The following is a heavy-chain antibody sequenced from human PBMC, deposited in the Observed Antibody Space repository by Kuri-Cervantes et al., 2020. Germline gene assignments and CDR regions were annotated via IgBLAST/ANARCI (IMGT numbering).Heavy chain of an antibody. CDR2: FDPEDGET. V-gene: IGHV1-24*01. D-gene: IGHD3-22*01. Sequence: ASVKVSCKVSGYTLTELSMHWVRQAPGKGLEWMGGFDPEDGETIYAQKFQGRVTITTGESMRTAYLELSSLRSEDTAVYYCASTYYFDTSGYYRAFDIWGQGTMVTVSS. CDR1: GYTLTELS. CDR3: ASTYYFDTSGYYRAFDI. J-gene: IGHJ3*02.